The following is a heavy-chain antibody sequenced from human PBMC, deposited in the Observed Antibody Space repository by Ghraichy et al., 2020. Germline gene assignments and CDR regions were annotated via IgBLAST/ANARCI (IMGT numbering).Heavy chain of an antibody. D-gene: IGHD2-2*01. V-gene: IGHV1-69*13. J-gene: IGHJ4*02. Sequence: SVKVSCKASGGTFSSYAISWVRQAPGQGLEWMGGIIPIFGTANYAQKFQGRVTITADESTSTAYMELSSLRSEDTAVYYCAVGIQLQQIIDYWGQGTLVTVSS. CDR3: AVGIQLQQIIDY. CDR1: GGTFSSYA. CDR2: IIPIFGTA.